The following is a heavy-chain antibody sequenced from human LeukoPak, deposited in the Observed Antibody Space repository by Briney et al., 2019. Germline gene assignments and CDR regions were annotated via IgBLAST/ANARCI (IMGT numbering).Heavy chain of an antibody. CDR3: YSSGRGP. CDR1: GLTFSNAW. V-gene: IGHV3-15*01. D-gene: IGHD3-10*01. J-gene: IGHJ5*02. Sequence: GGSLRLSCEASGLTFSNAWMTWVRQTPGKGLEWVGRIKSKTAGGATDYAAPVKGRFTISRDDSEKTAFLQMNSLQSEDKAVYFCYSSGRGPWGQGTLVIVSS. CDR2: IKSKTAGGAT.